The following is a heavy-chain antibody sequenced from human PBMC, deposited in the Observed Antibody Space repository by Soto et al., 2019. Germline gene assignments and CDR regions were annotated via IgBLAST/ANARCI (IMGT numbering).Heavy chain of an antibody. CDR2: ISGAGDMT. V-gene: IGHV3-23*01. Sequence: EAQLLESGGSLVQPGWSLRLSCAASGFSFSSYAMNWVRQAPGKGLEWVSIISGAGDMTYYADSVKGRFTISRDNSQNTLYLQMNSLRAEDTAVYHCAKATRGHLSSRRSDANHFDSWGQGTLVTVSS. CDR1: GFSFSSYA. D-gene: IGHD3-10*01. J-gene: IGHJ4*02. CDR3: AKATRGHLSSRRSDANHFDS.